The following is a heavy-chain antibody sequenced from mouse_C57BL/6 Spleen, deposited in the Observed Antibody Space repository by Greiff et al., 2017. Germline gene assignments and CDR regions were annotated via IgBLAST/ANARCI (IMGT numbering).Heavy chain of an antibody. V-gene: IGHV1-64*01. J-gene: IGHJ3*01. Sequence: QVQLQQPGAELVKPGASVKLSCKASGYTFTSYWMHWVKQRPGQGLEWIGMIHPTSGSTNYNEKFKSKATLTVDKSSSTAYMQLSSLTSEDSAVYYCARSGYYSNYEGTYWGQGTLVTVSA. D-gene: IGHD2-5*01. CDR3: ARSGYYSNYEGTY. CDR2: IHPTSGST. CDR1: GYTFTSYW.